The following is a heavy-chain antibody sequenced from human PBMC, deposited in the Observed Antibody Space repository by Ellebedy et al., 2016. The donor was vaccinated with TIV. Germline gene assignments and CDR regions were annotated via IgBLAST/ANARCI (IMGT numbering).Heavy chain of an antibody. Sequence: GGSLRLXXAASGFTFSSYSMNWVRQAPGKGLEWVSYISSSSSTIYYADSVKGRFTISRDNTKNSLYLQMNSLRAEDTAVYYCARDRVSYDGMDVWGQGTTVTVSS. CDR3: ARDRVSYDGMDV. J-gene: IGHJ6*02. V-gene: IGHV3-48*04. D-gene: IGHD3-10*01. CDR2: ISSSSSTI. CDR1: GFTFSSYS.